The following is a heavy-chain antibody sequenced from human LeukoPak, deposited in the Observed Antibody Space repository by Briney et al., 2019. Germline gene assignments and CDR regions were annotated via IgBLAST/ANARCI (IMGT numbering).Heavy chain of an antibody. D-gene: IGHD6-13*01. CDR3: ARGGRISAGTFD. V-gene: IGHV4-59*01. Sequence: SETLSLTWTVAGGSISRYYWGWVRQPPGKGLEWIGYIYYSGSTNYNPSLKSRVTISVDTSKNQFSLRLSSVTAADTAVYYCARGGRISAGTFDWGQGTLVTVSS. CDR1: GGSISRYY. CDR2: IYYSGST. J-gene: IGHJ4*02.